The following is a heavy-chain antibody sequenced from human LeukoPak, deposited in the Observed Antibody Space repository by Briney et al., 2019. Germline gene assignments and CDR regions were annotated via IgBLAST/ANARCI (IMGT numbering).Heavy chain of an antibody. J-gene: IGHJ4*02. CDR3: AKGYSSAWNFFDY. CDR1: GFNLRSYA. Sequence: GGSLRLSCVASGFNLRSYAMSWVHQAPGKGLEWVSSLSGSGGSTYYADSVKGRFTISRDNSKNTLHLQMNSLRAEDTAVYYCAKGYSSAWNFFDYWGQGTLVTVSS. CDR2: LSGSGGST. V-gene: IGHV3-23*01. D-gene: IGHD6-19*01.